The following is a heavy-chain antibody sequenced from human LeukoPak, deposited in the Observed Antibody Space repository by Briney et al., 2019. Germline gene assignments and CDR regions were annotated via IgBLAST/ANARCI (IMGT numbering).Heavy chain of an antibody. V-gene: IGHV6-1*01. CDR2: TYYRSRWYH. J-gene: IGHJ6*02. CDR1: GDSVSSNTGA. Sequence: PSQTLSLTCAISGDSVSSNTGAWNWIRQSPSRGLEWLGRTYYRSRWYHDYAMSVKSRITINPDTSKNQFSLYLNSVTPEDTAVYYCARDQDGIDVWGQGTTVTVSS. CDR3: ARDQDGIDV.